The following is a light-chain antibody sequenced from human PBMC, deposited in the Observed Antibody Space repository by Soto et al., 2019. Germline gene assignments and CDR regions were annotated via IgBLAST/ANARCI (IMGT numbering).Light chain of an antibody. J-gene: IGKJ4*01. Sequence: ELVLKQSPPPLPLSQGEEPPLSCRASRIVNTNLAWYQQKPGQAPRLLIYDASNRATGIPARFSGSGSGTDFTLTISSLEPEDFAVYYCQQGSNWPLTFGGGTKVEIK. CDR3: QQGSNWPLT. CDR2: DAS. V-gene: IGKV3-11*01. CDR1: RIVNTN.